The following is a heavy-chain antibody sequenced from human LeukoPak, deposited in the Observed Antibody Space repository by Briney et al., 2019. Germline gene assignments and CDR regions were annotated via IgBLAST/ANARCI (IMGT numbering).Heavy chain of an antibody. Sequence: PGGSLRLSCAASKFIFSDYGMHWVRQAPGKGLEWVAFIWYDGSDEYYADSVKGRFTISRDNSKNSLYLQMNSLRAEDTAVYYCAREDGGAAALDPWGQGTLVTVSS. CDR1: KFIFSDYG. J-gene: IGHJ5*02. D-gene: IGHD6-13*01. CDR3: AREDGGAAALDP. CDR2: IWYDGSDE. V-gene: IGHV3-33*01.